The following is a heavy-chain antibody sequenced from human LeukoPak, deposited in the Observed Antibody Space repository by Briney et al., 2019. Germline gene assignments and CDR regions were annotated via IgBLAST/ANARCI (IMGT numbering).Heavy chain of an antibody. J-gene: IGHJ4*02. CDR1: SGSISGHY. V-gene: IGHV4-4*07. CDR3: AREWELRPYYFDY. CDR2: IYTSGAT. Sequence: SETLSLTCTVTSGSISGHYWSWIRQPAGKEMQWIGRIYTSGATNYNPSLKSRVTISVDTSKNQFSLKLSSVTAADTAVYYCAREWELRPYYFDYWGPGTLVTVSS. D-gene: IGHD1-26*01.